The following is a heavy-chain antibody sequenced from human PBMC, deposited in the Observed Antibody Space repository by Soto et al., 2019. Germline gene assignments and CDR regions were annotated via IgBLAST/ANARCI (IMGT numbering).Heavy chain of an antibody. J-gene: IGHJ3*02. CDR3: ASQVAAAGTPGAFDI. V-gene: IGHV1-69*02. D-gene: IGHD6-13*01. CDR2: IIPILGIA. Sequence: SVKVSCKASGGTFSSYTISWVRQAPGQGLEWMGRIIPILGIANYAQKFQGRVTITADKSTSTAYMELSSLRSEDTAVYYCASQVAAAGTPGAFDIWGQGTMVTVSS. CDR1: GGTFSSYT.